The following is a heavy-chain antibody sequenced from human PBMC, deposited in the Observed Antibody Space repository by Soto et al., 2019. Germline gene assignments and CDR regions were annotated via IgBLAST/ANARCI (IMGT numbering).Heavy chain of an antibody. CDR1: GGTFGSQG. Sequence: ASVKVSCKASGGTFGSQGIAWVRQAPGQGLEWMGGFIAMLGTPTYAKKVQGRAAISADESLTSSYLELRSLRSEDTGVYFCARGAMANFDYWGQGTVVTVSS. J-gene: IGHJ4*02. CDR2: FIAMLGTP. D-gene: IGHD5-18*01. CDR3: ARGAMANFDY. V-gene: IGHV1-69*13.